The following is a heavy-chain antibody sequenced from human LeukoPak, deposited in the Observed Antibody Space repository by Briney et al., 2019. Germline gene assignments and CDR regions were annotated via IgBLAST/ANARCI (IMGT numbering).Heavy chain of an antibody. J-gene: IGHJ4*02. Sequence: PGGSLRLSCAASGSTFSSYAMHWVRQAPGKGLEWVAVISYDGSNKYYADSVKGRFTISRDNSKNTLYLQMNSLRAEDTAVYYCARDVRASGSYYEGPPLDYWGQGTLVTVSS. CDR1: GSTFSSYA. V-gene: IGHV3-30*04. CDR2: ISYDGSNK. CDR3: ARDVRASGSYYEGPPLDY. D-gene: IGHD1-26*01.